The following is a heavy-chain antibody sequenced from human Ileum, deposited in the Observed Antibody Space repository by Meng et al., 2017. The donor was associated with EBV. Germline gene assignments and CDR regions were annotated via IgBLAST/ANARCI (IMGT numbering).Heavy chain of an antibody. V-gene: IGHV4-28*01. CDR1: GYSISSTIW. D-gene: IGHD3-22*01. J-gene: IGHJ4*02. CDR3: ARNVPGTSAYYD. Sequence: AQLQESGPGLVNPSDPLSPTSAVLGYSISSTIWWGWIREPPGKGLEWIGYIYYSGSTSYNPSLKRRVTTSVDTSKNQFSLNLNSVPAVDTAVYYCARNVPGTSAYYDWGQGTLVTVSS. CDR2: IYYSGST.